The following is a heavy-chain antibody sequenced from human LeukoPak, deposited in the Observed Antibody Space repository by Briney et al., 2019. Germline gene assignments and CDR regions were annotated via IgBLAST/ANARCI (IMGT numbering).Heavy chain of an antibody. CDR2: ISSSSSYI. D-gene: IGHD6-13*01. Sequence: GGSLRLSCAASGFTFSSYGMHWVRQAPGKGLEWVSSISSSSSYIYYADSVKGRFTISRDNAKNSLYLQMNSLRAEDTAVYYCARAEAAASSLDYWGQGTLVTVSS. V-gene: IGHV3-21*01. CDR1: GFTFSSYG. CDR3: ARAEAAASSLDY. J-gene: IGHJ4*02.